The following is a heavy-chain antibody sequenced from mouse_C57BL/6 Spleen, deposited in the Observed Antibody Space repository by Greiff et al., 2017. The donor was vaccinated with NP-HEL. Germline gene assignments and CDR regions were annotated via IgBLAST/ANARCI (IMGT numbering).Heavy chain of an antibody. CDR1: GFTFTDYY. J-gene: IGHJ1*03. CDR2: IRNKANGYTT. CDR3: ARYGWGYFDV. V-gene: IGHV7-3*01. Sequence: EVMLVESGGGLVQPGGSLSLSCAASGFTFTDYYMSWVRQPPGKALEWLGFIRNKANGYTTEYSASVKGRFTISRDNSHSILYLQMNALRAEDSATYYCARYGWGYFDVWGTGTTVTVSS.